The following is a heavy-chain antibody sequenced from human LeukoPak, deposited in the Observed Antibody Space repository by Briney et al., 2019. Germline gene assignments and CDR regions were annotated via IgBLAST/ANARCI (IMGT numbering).Heavy chain of an antibody. CDR3: ARLGWASFFPYDSSGYYLNYFDY. Sequence: GGSLRLSCAASGFTFSTYWMHWVRQAPGKGLVWVSRINPDESSTSYADSVKGRFTISRDNAKNSLYLQMNSLRAEDTAVYYCARLGWASFFPYDSSGYYLNYFDYWGQGTLVTVSS. V-gene: IGHV3-74*01. D-gene: IGHD3-22*01. CDR1: GFTFSTYW. CDR2: INPDESST. J-gene: IGHJ4*02.